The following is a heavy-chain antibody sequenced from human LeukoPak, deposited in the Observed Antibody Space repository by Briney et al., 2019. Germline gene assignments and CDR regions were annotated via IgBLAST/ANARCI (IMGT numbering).Heavy chain of an antibody. J-gene: IGHJ4*02. Sequence: YPGGSLRFSCAASGFTFSSYGMSWVRQAPGKGLEWVSAISGSGGSTYYADSVKGRFTISRDNSKNTLYLQMNSLRAEDTAVYYCARDGYYDSSGSFDYWGQGTLVTVSS. V-gene: IGHV3-23*01. CDR2: ISGSGGST. D-gene: IGHD3-22*01. CDR1: GFTFSSYG. CDR3: ARDGYYDSSGSFDY.